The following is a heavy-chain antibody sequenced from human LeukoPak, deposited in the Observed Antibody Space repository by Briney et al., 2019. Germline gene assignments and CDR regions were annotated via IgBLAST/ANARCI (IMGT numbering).Heavy chain of an antibody. Sequence: GGSLRLSCAASGFTFSRYSMNWVRQAPGKGLEWVSSISSSSRYIYYADSVKGRFTISRDNAKNSLYLQMNSLRAEDTAVYYCARVERDCSGGSCYYCYYAMDVWGQGTTVTVSS. D-gene: IGHD2-15*01. CDR1: GFTFSRYS. CDR3: ARVERDCSGGSCYYCYYAMDV. CDR2: ISSSSRYI. V-gene: IGHV3-21*01. J-gene: IGHJ6*02.